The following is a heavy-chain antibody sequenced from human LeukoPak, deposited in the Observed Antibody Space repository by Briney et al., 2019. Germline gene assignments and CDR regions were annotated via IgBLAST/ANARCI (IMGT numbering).Heavy chain of an antibody. J-gene: IGHJ4*02. CDR3: LRVDCSGGACYSATPFDY. CDR2: IHPRRGDT. Sequence: ASVKVSCKTSGYSFTAFYIHWVRQAPGQGLEWMGWIHPRRGDTNYAQKFQGRVTMTRDTSISTAYMELSSLKSDDTAVYYCLRVDCSGGACYSATPFDYWGQGTLVTVSS. CDR1: GYSFTAFY. D-gene: IGHD2-15*01. V-gene: IGHV1-2*02.